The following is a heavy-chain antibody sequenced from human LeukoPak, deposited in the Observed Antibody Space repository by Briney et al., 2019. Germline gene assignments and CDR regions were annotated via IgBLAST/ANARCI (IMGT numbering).Heavy chain of an antibody. J-gene: IGHJ4*02. V-gene: IGHV1-18*01. CDR1: GYTFTSYG. CDR2: ISAYNGDT. D-gene: IGHD1-26*01. Sequence: GASVKVSCKASGYTFTSYGISWVRQAPGQGLEWMGWISAYNGDTNYAQKLQGRVTTTTDTSTSTVYMELRSLRSDDTAVYYCARGTSYPYYFDYWGQGTLVTVSS. CDR3: ARGTSYPYYFDY.